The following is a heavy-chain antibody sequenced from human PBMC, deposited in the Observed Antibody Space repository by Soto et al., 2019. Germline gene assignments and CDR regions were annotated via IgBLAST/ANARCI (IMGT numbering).Heavy chain of an antibody. Sequence: QVQLQESGPGLVKPSQTLSLTCTVSGGSISGGVYYWSWIRQPPGKGLEWIGYIFDSGSTYYNPSLKSRVTIPGDTPKNQSPRGLTSVTAADPAVYYWAREIIPLTTDWYFDLGGRGTLVTVSP. J-gene: IGHJ2*01. CDR3: AREIIPLTTDWYFDL. CDR1: GGSISGGVYY. D-gene: IGHD1-26*01. CDR2: IFDSGST. V-gene: IGHV4-30-4*01.